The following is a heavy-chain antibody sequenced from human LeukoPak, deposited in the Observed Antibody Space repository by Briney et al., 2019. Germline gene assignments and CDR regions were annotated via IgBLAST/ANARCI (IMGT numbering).Heavy chain of an antibody. CDR3: AKDGTPAVELDY. J-gene: IGHJ4*02. CDR1: GFTFSSYA. CDR2: ISGSGGST. D-gene: IGHD6-19*01. V-gene: IGHV3-23*01. Sequence: GGSLRLSCAASGFTFSSYAMSWVRQAPGKGLEWVSAISGSGGSTYYADSVKGRFTISRDNSKNSLYLQMNSLRTEDTALYYCAKDGTPAVELDYWGQGTLVTVSS.